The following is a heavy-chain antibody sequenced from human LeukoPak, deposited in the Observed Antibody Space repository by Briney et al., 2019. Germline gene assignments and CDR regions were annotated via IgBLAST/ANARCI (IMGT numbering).Heavy chain of an antibody. CDR3: ARDPRSGSLDY. D-gene: IGHD3-22*01. V-gene: IGHV3-48*03. Sequence: GGSLRLSCAASGFTFSSYEMNWVRQAPGKGLEWVSYISSSGSTIYYADSVKGRFTISRDNAKNSLYLQMNSLRAEDTAVYYCARDPRSGSLDYWGQGTLVTVSS. CDR1: GFTFSSYE. J-gene: IGHJ4*02. CDR2: ISSSGSTI.